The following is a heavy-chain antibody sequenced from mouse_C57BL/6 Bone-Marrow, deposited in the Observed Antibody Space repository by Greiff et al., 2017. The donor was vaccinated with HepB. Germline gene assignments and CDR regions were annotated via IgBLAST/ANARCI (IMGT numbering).Heavy chain of an antibody. CDR1: GYAFSSSW. CDR3: ARKRNTVGSSYSVYFDY. D-gene: IGHD1-1*01. CDR2: IYPGDGDT. V-gene: IGHV1-82*01. Sequence: QVQLQQSGPELVKPGASVKISCKASGYAFSSSWMNWVKQRPGKGLEWIGRIYPGDGDTNYNGKFKGKATLTADKSSSTAYMQLSSLTSEDSAVYFCARKRNTVGSSYSVYFDYWGQGTTLTVSS. J-gene: IGHJ2*01.